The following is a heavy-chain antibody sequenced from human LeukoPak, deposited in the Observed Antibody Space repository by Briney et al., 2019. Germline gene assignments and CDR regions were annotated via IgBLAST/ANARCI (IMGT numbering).Heavy chain of an antibody. J-gene: IGHJ4*02. CDR2: IYYSGST. V-gene: IGHV4-61*08. Sequence: SETLSLTRTVSGGSISSGGYYWSWIRQPPGKGLEWIGNIYYSGSTNYNPSLKSRVTISVDTSKNQFSLKPSSVTAADTAVYYCARGGGIAAAALYWGQGTLVTVSS. D-gene: IGHD6-13*01. CDR3: ARGGGIAAAALY. CDR1: GGSISSGGYY.